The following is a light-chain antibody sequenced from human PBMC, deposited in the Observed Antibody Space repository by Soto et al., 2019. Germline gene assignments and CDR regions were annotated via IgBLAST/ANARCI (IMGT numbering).Light chain of an antibody. CDR3: QQRYNWPIT. CDR2: ADS. V-gene: IGKV3-11*01. Sequence: IVLTQSPDTLSLSPGERATLSCRASRNIYSKYLAWYQHKPGQAPRLLIYADSNRATGIPARFSGSGSGTDFTLTISSLEPEDFSVYYCQQRYNWPITFGQGTRLEIK. CDR1: RNIYSKY. J-gene: IGKJ5*01.